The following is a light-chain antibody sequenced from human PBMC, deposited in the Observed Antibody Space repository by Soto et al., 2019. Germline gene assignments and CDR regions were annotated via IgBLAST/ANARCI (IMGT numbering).Light chain of an antibody. J-gene: IGKJ1*01. Sequence: DIQMTQSPSSLSASVGDRVTITCRASQSISDYLNWYQQKPGKAPNLLIYAASSLQSGVPSRFSGSGSGTDFTLTISSLQPEDSATYYCQQSFSTPWTFGQGTKVEI. CDR1: QSISDY. V-gene: IGKV1-39*01. CDR3: QQSFSTPWT. CDR2: AAS.